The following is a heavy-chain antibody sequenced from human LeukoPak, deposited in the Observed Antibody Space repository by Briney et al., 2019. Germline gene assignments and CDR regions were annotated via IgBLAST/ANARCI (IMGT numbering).Heavy chain of an antibody. J-gene: IGHJ4*02. CDR3: AKEGTIAARGFYFDY. D-gene: IGHD6-6*01. V-gene: IGHV3-30*02. Sequence: GGSLRLSCAASGFTFSSYGMHWVRQAPGKGLEWVAFIRYDGSNKYYADSVKGRFTISRDNTKNTLYLQMNSLRAEDTAVYYCAKEGTIAARGFYFDYWGQGTLVTVSS. CDR1: GFTFSSYG. CDR2: IRYDGSNK.